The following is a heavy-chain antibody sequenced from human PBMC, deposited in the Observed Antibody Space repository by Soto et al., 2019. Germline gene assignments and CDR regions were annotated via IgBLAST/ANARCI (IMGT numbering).Heavy chain of an antibody. CDR2: INHSGST. D-gene: IGHD3-9*01. J-gene: IGHJ4*02. CDR3: ARGDGDYDILNRYFDY. CDR1: GGSFSGYY. V-gene: IGHV4-34*01. Sequence: PSETLSLTCAVCGGSFSGYYWSWIRQPPGKGLEWIGEINHSGSTNYNPSLKSRVTISVDTSKNQFSLKLSSVTAADTAVYYCARGDGDYDILNRYFDYWGQGTLVTVSS.